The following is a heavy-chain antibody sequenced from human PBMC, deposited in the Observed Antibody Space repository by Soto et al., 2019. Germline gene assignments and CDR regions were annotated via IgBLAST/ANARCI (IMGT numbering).Heavy chain of an antibody. CDR2: ISWDGGST. CDR1: GFTFDDYT. D-gene: IGHD3-3*01. CDR3: AKGGITIPPGF. Sequence: GGSLRLSCAASGFTFDDYTMHWVRQAPGKGLEWVSLISWDGGSTYYADSVKGRFTISRDNSKNSLHLQMNSLRTEDTALYYCAKGGITIPPGFWGQGTMVTVSS. J-gene: IGHJ3*01. V-gene: IGHV3-43*01.